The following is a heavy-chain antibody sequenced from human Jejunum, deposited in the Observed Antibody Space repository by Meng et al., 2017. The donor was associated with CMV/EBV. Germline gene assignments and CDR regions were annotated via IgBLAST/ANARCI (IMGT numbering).Heavy chain of an antibody. V-gene: IGHV3-72*01. CDR2: IRSKVNSHTT. Sequence: VASGFTFSDHYMDWVRHTPLKGLEWVARIRSKVNSHTTEYAASVKGRFTISRDDAKSSMYLQMNGLRNEDTAVYYCVGGLEGSIHNFWGQGTLVTVSS. CDR3: VGGLEGSIHNF. J-gene: IGHJ4*02. CDR1: GFTFSDHY. D-gene: IGHD1-1*01.